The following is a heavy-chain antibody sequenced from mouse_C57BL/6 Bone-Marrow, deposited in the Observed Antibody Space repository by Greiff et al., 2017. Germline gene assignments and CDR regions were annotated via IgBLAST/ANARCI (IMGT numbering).Heavy chain of an antibody. CDR2: INPNNGGT. V-gene: IGHV1-26*01. Sequence: VQLQQSGPELVKPGASVKISCKASGYTFTDYYMNWVKQSHGKSLEWIGDINPNNGGTSYNQKFKGKATLTVDKSSSTAYMELRSLTSEDSAVYYCAREDSFAYWGQGTLVTVSA. CDR1: GYTFTDYY. J-gene: IGHJ3*01. CDR3: AREDSFAY.